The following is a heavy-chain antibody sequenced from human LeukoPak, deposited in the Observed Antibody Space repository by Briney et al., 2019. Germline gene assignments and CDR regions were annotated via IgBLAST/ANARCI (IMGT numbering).Heavy chain of an antibody. Sequence: SETLSLTCTVSGGSISSYYWSWVRQPPGKGLEWIGYIYYSGSTNYNPSLKSRVTISVDTSKNQFSLKLSSVTAADTAVYYCARVPVVPAATCYYYGMDVWGQGTTITVSS. J-gene: IGHJ6*02. CDR2: IYYSGST. CDR3: ARVPVVPAATCYYYGMDV. CDR1: GGSISSYY. V-gene: IGHV4-59*01. D-gene: IGHD2-2*01.